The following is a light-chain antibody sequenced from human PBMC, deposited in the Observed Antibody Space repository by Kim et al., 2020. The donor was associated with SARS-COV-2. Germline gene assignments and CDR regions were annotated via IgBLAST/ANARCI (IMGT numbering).Light chain of an antibody. J-gene: IGKJ1*01. CDR1: QDISNY. CDR3: QKYDSVPWT. V-gene: IGKV1-27*01. CDR2: AAS. Sequence: ASVGDRVTITSRASQDISNYLAWYQQKPGKVPKLLIYAASSLQSGVPSRFGGSGSGTDFTLTITSLQPEDVATYYCQKYDSVPWTFGPGTKVDIK.